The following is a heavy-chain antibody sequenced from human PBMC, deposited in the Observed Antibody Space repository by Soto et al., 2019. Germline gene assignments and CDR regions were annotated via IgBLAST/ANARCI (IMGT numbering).Heavy chain of an antibody. CDR3: ARSLVRGIIITADYYYGMDV. CDR2: INPSAAST. Sequence: QVQLVQSGAEVRKPGASVKVSCRASGYTFATHYIHWVRQAPGQGLEWMAVINPSAASTIYAQKFQGRVTLXTXTXXATVHMDLSSLRSEDTAVYYCARSLVRGIIITADYYYGMDVWGQGTTVTVSS. CDR1: GYTFATHY. D-gene: IGHD3-10*01. V-gene: IGHV1-46*01. J-gene: IGHJ6*02.